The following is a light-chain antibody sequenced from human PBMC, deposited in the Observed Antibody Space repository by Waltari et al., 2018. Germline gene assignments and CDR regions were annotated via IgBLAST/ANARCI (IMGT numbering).Light chain of an antibody. CDR2: TAS. Sequence: DIQLTQFPSSLSASVGDSVTITCRTSQTINVYLNWYQQTSGRAPKLLIHTASVLHNGVPSRFRGSVSTTDFTLTITSVQPDDFATYYCQQTNSAPYTFGQGTTLDIK. J-gene: IGKJ2*01. CDR3: QQTNSAPYT. V-gene: IGKV1-39*01. CDR1: QTINVY.